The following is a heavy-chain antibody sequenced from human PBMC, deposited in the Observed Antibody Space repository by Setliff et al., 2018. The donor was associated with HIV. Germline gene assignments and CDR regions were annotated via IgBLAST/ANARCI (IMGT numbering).Heavy chain of an antibody. Sequence: SETLSLTCAVSGGSTNNYYLTWIRQPPGKGLEWIGSVSNGGDTNYNPSLKSRVSLSLDTPKTQFSLKLTSVTAADTAVYYCARATYTTLFGVLMGGGLQYWGPGTLVTVS. CDR1: GGSTNNYY. CDR3: ARATYTTLFGVLMGGGLQY. V-gene: IGHV4-59*01. J-gene: IGHJ4*02. CDR2: VSNGGDT. D-gene: IGHD3-3*01.